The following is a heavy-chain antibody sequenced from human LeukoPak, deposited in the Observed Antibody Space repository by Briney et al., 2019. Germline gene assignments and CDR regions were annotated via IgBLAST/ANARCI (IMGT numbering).Heavy chain of an antibody. CDR3: AREWQGGIAAAGTRIEGDY. V-gene: IGHV3-7*01. Sequence: GGSLRLSCAVSGFRVSGYWMTWVRQAPGKGLEWVANIKQDGSEKNYVDSVKGRFTISRDNAENSLFLQMNSLRVEDTAVYYCAREWQGGIAAAGTRIEGDYWGQGTLVAVSS. CDR2: IKQDGSEK. J-gene: IGHJ4*02. D-gene: IGHD6-13*01. CDR1: GFRVSGYW.